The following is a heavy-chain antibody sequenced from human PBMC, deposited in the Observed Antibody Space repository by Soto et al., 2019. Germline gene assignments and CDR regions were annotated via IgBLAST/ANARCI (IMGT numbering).Heavy chain of an antibody. Sequence: SGPTLVNPTQILTLTCTFSGFSLSTSGMCVSWIRQPPGKALEWLARIDWDDDKYYSTSLKTRLTISKDTSNNQVVLTMTNMDPVDTATYYCARIPDYTVDYMDVWGKGTTVTVSS. CDR2: IDWDDDK. J-gene: IGHJ6*03. V-gene: IGHV2-70*11. CDR1: GFSLSTSGMC. CDR3: ARIPDYTVDYMDV. D-gene: IGHD4-4*01.